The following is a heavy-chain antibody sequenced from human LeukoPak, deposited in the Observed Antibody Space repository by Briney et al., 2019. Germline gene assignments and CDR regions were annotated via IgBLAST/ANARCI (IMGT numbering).Heavy chain of an antibody. CDR1: GFTFSSYG. Sequence: GGSLRLPCAASGFTFSSYGMHWVRQAPGKGLEWVAVISYDGSNKYYADSVKGRFTISRDNSKNTLYLQMNSLRAEDTAVYYCAKGDYDILTFDYWGQGTLVTVSS. CDR2: ISYDGSNK. D-gene: IGHD3-9*01. V-gene: IGHV3-30*18. CDR3: AKGDYDILTFDY. J-gene: IGHJ4*02.